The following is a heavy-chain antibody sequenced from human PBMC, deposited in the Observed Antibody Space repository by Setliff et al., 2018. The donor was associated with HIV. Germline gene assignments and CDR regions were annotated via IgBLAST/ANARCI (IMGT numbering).Heavy chain of an antibody. Sequence: ASVKVSCKASGYTFTSYYMHWVRQAPGQGLEWMGVINPSGDGTNYAQKFQGRVTMTRDTSISTAYMELSRLRSDDTAVYYCARGRIAVAGWRDFQHWGQGTLVTVSS. V-gene: IGHV1-46*01. D-gene: IGHD6-19*01. CDR2: INPSGDGT. J-gene: IGHJ1*01. CDR3: ARGRIAVAGWRDFQH. CDR1: GYTFTSYY.